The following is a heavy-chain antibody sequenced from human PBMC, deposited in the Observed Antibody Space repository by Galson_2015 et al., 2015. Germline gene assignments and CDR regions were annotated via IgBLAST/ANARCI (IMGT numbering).Heavy chain of an antibody. D-gene: IGHD3-22*01. CDR2: IYYSGST. Sequence: SETLSLTCTVSGGSISSSSYYWGWIRQPPGKGLEWIGSIYYSGSTYYNPSLKSRVTISVDTSKNQFPLKLSSVTAADTAVYYCARQRYYYDSSGRRFDYWGQGTLVTVSS. V-gene: IGHV4-39*01. CDR3: ARQRYYYDSSGRRFDY. CDR1: GGSISSSSYY. J-gene: IGHJ4*02.